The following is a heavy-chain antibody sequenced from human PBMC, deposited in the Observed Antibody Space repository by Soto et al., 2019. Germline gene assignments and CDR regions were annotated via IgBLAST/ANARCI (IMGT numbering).Heavy chain of an antibody. CDR3: VRNFSGDY. CDR2: INPNTCLT. J-gene: IGHJ4*01. CDR1: TYTFSVNN. V-gene: IGHV1-2*02. Sequence: ASVNVSCNASTYTFSVNNIHWMQQAPRHGLEWTAWINPNTCLTEYPQNFQGRVSMTRDTSINTVYLELTSLRSDDTAVYYCVRNFSGDYWG. D-gene: IGHD3-3*02.